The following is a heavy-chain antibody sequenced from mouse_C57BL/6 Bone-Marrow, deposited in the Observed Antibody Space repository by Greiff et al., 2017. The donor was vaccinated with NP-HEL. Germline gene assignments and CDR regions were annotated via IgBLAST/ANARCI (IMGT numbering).Heavy chain of an antibody. Sequence: VQLQQSGAELARPGASVKPSCKASGYTFTSYGISWVKQRTGQGLEWIGEIYPRSGNTYYNEKFKGKATLTAEKSSSTAYMELRSLTSEDSAVYFCARREYYSNFYWYIDVWGKGTTVTVSS. CDR3: ARREYYSNFYWYIDV. CDR2: IYPRSGNT. D-gene: IGHD2-5*01. V-gene: IGHV1-81*01. J-gene: IGHJ1*03. CDR1: GYTFTSYG.